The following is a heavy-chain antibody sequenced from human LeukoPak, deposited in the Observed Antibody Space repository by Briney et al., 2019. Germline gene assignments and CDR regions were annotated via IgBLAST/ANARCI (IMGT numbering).Heavy chain of an antibody. CDR2: IIPIFGTA. CDR3: ARGDYYGSGSYPPPY. D-gene: IGHD3-10*01. Sequence: SVKVSCKASGGTFSSYAISWVRQAPGQGLEWMGGIIPIFGTANYAQKFQGRVTITADESTSTAYMELSSLRSEDTAVYYCARGDYYGSGSYPPPYWGQGTLVTVSS. V-gene: IGHV1-69*13. CDR1: GGTFSSYA. J-gene: IGHJ4*02.